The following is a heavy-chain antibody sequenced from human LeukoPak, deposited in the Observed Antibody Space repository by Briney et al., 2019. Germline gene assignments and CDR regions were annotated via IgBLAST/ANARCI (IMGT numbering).Heavy chain of an antibody. J-gene: IGHJ4*02. Sequence: PSETLSLTCAVYGGSFSGYYWSWIRQPPGKGLEWIGEINHSGSTNYNPSLKSRVTISVDTSKNQFSLELSSVTAADTAVYYRARGQEDIVVVVAAHNSYYFDYWGQGTLVTVSS. D-gene: IGHD2-15*01. CDR1: GGSFSGYY. CDR3: ARGQEDIVVVVAAHNSYYFDY. CDR2: INHSGST. V-gene: IGHV4-34*01.